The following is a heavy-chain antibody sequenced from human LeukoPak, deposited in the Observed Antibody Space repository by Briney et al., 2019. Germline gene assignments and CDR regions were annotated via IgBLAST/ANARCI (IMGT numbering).Heavy chain of an antibody. D-gene: IGHD1-26*01. J-gene: IGHJ4*02. Sequence: GGSLRLSCAASGFTFSSYAMHWVCQAPGKGLEWVAVISYDGSNKYYADSVKGRFTISRDNSKNTLYLQMNSLRAEDTAVYYCASRRNTVGATTPAEYWGQGTLVTVSS. CDR3: ASRRNTVGATTPAEY. CDR1: GFTFSSYA. CDR2: ISYDGSNK. V-gene: IGHV3-30*04.